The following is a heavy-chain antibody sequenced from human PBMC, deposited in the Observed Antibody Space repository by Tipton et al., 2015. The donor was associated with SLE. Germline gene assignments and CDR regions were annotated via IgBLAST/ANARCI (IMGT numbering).Heavy chain of an antibody. CDR3: AKDPYSSSRYGYYYYMDV. D-gene: IGHD6-13*01. CDR2: ISGSGVIT. CDR1: GFTFSSYA. J-gene: IGHJ6*03. Sequence: SLRLSCAASGFTFSSYAMSWVRQAPGKGLEWVSAISGSGVITYYADSVKGRFTISRDNSKNTLYLQMNSLRAEDTAVYYCAKDPYSSSRYGYYYYMDVWGKGTTVTVSS. V-gene: IGHV3-23*01.